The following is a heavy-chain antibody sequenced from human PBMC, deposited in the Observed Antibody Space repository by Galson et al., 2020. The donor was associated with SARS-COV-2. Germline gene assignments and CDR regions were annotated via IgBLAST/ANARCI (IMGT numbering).Heavy chain of an antibody. CDR1: GFKFDDFA. Sequence: SLKISCEASGFKFDDFAMHWVRQTPGKGLEWVSCITWNDDIIAYADSVKGRFTISRDNAKKTLYLQMNSLRPEDTALYYCAKDVTYSASPVSAFDVWGPGTMVTVSS. V-gene: IGHV3-9*01. CDR3: AKDVTYSASPVSAFDV. J-gene: IGHJ3*01. D-gene: IGHD6-13*01. CDR2: ITWNDDII.